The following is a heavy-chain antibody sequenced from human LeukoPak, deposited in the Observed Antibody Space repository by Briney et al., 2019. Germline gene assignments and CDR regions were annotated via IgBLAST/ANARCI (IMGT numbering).Heavy chain of an antibody. CDR1: GFTFSSYS. CDR2: ISSSSSYI. CDR3: AKVSLNMVNDAFDI. D-gene: IGHD4/OR15-4a*01. Sequence: MTGGSLRLSCAASGFTFSSYSMNWVRQAPGKGLEWVSSISSSSSYIYYADSVKGRFTISRDNAKNSLYLQMNSLRAEDTAMYYCAKVSLNMVNDAFDIWGPGIMVTVSS. J-gene: IGHJ3*02. V-gene: IGHV3-21*01.